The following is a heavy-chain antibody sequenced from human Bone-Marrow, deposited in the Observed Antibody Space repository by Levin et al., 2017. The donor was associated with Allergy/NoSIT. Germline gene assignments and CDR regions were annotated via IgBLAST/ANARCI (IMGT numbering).Heavy chain of an antibody. V-gene: IGHV3-53*01. CDR3: ARESSEYQHYCRSTSCYFWFFDY. D-gene: IGHD2-2*01. CDR2: IYSGGST. J-gene: IGHJ4*02. Sequence: QPGGSLRLSCAASGFTVSSNYMSWVRQAPGKGLEWVSVIYSGGSTYYADSVKGRFTISRDNSKNTLYLQMNSLRAEDTAVYYCARESSEYQHYCRSTSCYFWFFDYWGQGTLVTVSS. CDR1: GFTVSSNY.